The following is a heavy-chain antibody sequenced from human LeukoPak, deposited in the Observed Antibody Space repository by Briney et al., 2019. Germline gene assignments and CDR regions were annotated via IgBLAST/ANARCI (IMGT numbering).Heavy chain of an antibody. CDR2: ISHSGTI. CDR1: GGSITSYY. D-gene: IGHD2-15*01. Sequence: SETLSLTCTVSGGSITSYYWSWIRQSPGKGLEWISHISHSGTINYNPSLESRVTISADTSKNRFSLKLSSVTAADTAVYYCARNHRDCSGDRCNVFDHWGQGTLVTVSS. CDR3: ARNHRDCSGDRCNVFDH. V-gene: IGHV4-59*08. J-gene: IGHJ4*02.